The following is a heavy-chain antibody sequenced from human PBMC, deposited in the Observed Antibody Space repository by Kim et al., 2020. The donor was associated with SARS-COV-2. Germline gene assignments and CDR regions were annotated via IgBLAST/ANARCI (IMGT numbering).Heavy chain of an antibody. CDR3: AKDQGPWELGALSY. D-gene: IGHD1-26*01. CDR2: ISGSGGST. CDR1: GFTFSSYA. J-gene: IGHJ4*02. Sequence: GGSLRLSCAASGFTFSSYAMSWVRQAPGKGLEWVSAISGSGGSTYYADSVKGRFTISRDNSKNTLYLQMNSLRAEDTAVYYCAKDQGPWELGALSYWGQGTLVTVSS. V-gene: IGHV3-23*01.